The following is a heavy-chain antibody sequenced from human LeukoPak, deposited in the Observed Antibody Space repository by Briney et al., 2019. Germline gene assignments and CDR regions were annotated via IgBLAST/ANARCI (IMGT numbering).Heavy chain of an antibody. J-gene: IGHJ4*02. V-gene: IGHV3-48*03. CDR1: GFTFSSFE. CDR2: ISSSRSTI. Sequence: GGSLRLSCAASGFTFSSFEMNWVRQAPGRGREWGSYISSSRSTIYYADSVKGRFTISRDNAKNSLYLQMNSLGVEDTAVYYCAREGVMAPYYFDYWGQGTLVTVSS. D-gene: IGHD3-16*01. CDR3: AREGVMAPYYFDY.